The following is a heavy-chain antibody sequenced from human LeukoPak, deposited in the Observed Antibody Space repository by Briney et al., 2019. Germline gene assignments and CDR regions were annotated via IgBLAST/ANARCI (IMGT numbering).Heavy chain of an antibody. Sequence: ASVKVSCKASGYTFTDYYMHWVRQAPGQGLEWMGYIFPKSGVTNYAQSFQGRVTMTRDTSINTAYMELTRLTSDDTAVYSCATIEGRSGTDWGQGTLVTVSS. V-gene: IGHV1-2*02. D-gene: IGHD6-13*01. CDR2: IFPKSGVT. J-gene: IGHJ4*02. CDR3: ATIEGRSGTD. CDR1: GYTFTDYY.